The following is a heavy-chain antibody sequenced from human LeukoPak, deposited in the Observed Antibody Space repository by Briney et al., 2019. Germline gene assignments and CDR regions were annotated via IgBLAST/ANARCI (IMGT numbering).Heavy chain of an antibody. CDR2: IKQDGSEK. CDR1: GFTFSSYS. V-gene: IGHV3-7*01. J-gene: IGHJ4*02. CDR3: AKDLWSGSEDY. Sequence: PGGSLRLSCAASGFTFSSYSMNWVRQAPGKGLEWVANIKQDGSEKYYVDSVKGRFTISRDNAKNSLYLQMNSLRAEDTAVYYCAKDLWSGSEDYWGQGTLVTVSS. D-gene: IGHD3-3*01.